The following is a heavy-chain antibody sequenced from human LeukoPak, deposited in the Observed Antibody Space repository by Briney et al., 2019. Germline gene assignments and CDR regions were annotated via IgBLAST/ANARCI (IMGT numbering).Heavy chain of an antibody. J-gene: IGHJ6*02. CDR3: ARGIGGWFGELFSYYGMDV. D-gene: IGHD3-10*01. CDR2: IYTSGST. V-gene: IGHV4-4*07. Sequence: SETLSLTCTVSGGSISSYYWSWIRQPAGKGLEWIGRIYTSGSTNYNPSLKSRVTISVDTSKNQFSLKLSSVTAADTAVYYCARGIGGWFGELFSYYGMDVWGQGTTVTVSS. CDR1: GGSISSYY.